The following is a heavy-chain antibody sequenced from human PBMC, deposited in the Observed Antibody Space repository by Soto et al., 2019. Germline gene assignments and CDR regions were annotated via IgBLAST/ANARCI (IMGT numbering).Heavy chain of an antibody. CDR1: GGTFSSYT. CDR2: IIPILGIA. D-gene: IGHD6-13*01. J-gene: IGHJ4*02. V-gene: IGHV1-69*02. CDR3: ARTFRAALDY. Sequence: QVQLVQSGAEVKKPGSSVKVSYKASGGTFSSYTISWVRQAPGQGLEWMGRIIPILGIANYAQKFQGRVTITADKSTSTAYMELSSLRSEDTAVYYCARTFRAALDYWGQGTLVTVSS.